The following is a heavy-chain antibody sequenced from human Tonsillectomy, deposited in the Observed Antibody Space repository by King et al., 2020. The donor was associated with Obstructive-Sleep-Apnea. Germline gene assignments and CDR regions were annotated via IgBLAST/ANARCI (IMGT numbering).Heavy chain of an antibody. J-gene: IGHJ3*02. CDR1: GGSFSGYY. D-gene: IGHD3-22*01. Sequence: VQLQQWGAGLLKPSETLSLTCAVYGGSFSGYYWSWIRQPPGKGLEWIGEINHSGSTNYNPSLKSRVTISVDTSKNQFSLKLSSVTAADTAVYYCATQGGDSSGYYPAKDAFDIWGQGTMDTVSS. CDR3: ATQGGDSSGYYPAKDAFDI. V-gene: IGHV4-34*01. CDR2: INHSGST.